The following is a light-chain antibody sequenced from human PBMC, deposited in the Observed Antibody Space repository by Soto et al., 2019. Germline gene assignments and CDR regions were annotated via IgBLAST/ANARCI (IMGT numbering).Light chain of an antibody. J-gene: IGKJ1*01. CDR2: AAS. V-gene: IGKV3-20*01. Sequence: EIVMTQSPATLSVSPGERATLSCRASHSVNSNYLAWYQQKPGQAPRLLIYAASSRAAGFPDRFSGSGSETDFTLTISRLEPEDFAVYYCQQYGGSPWTFGQGTKVDIK. CDR1: HSVNSNY. CDR3: QQYGGSPWT.